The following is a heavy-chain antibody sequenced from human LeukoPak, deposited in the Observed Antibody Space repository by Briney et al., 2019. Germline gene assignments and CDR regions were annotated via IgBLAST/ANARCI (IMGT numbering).Heavy chain of an antibody. CDR2: INHSGST. Sequence: SETLSLTCAVYGGSFSGYYWSWIRQPPGKGLEWIGEINHSGSTNYNPSLKSRVTISVDTSKNQFSLKLSSVTAADTAVYYCARVGDCSSTSCFYWAPFDYWGQGTLVTVSS. CDR1: GGSFSGYY. J-gene: IGHJ4*02. V-gene: IGHV4-34*01. CDR3: ARVGDCSSTSCFYWAPFDY. D-gene: IGHD2-2*01.